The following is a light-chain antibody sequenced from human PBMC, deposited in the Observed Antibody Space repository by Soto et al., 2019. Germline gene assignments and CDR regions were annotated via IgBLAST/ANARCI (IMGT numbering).Light chain of an antibody. Sequence: DIQMTQSPSSLSASVGDRFTITCRASQGISTYLAWYQQKPGKVPKLLIYAASTLPSGVPSRFSGSGSGTDFTLTISSLQPEDVATYYCQKYNSAPHTFGQGTKLEIQ. J-gene: IGKJ2*01. V-gene: IGKV1-27*01. CDR3: QKYNSAPHT. CDR2: AAS. CDR1: QGISTY.